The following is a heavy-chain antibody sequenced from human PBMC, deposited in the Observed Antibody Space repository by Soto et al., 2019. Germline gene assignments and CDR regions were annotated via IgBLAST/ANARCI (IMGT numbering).Heavy chain of an antibody. CDR3: AASVYNPDVDYFDY. D-gene: IGHD1-20*01. Sequence: QMQLVQSGPEVKKPGTSVKVSCKASGFTFTSSAVQWVRQARGQRLEWIGWIVVGSGNTNYAQKFQERVTITRDMSTSTAYMELSSLRSEDTVVYYCAASVYNPDVDYFDYWGQGTLVTVSS. V-gene: IGHV1-58*01. J-gene: IGHJ4*02. CDR1: GFTFTSSA. CDR2: IVVGSGNT.